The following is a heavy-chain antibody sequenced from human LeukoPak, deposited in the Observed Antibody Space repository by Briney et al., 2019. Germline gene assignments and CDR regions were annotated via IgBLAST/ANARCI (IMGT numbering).Heavy chain of an antibody. CDR1: GGTISSYY. V-gene: IGHV4-59*01. Sequence: ASETLSLTRTVSGGTISSYYWSWIRQPPGKGLEWIGYIYYSGSTNYNPSLKSRVTITVDTSKNQFSLKLSSVTAADTAVYYCARKDFWSGYHDYWGQGTLVTVSS. J-gene: IGHJ4*02. CDR3: ARKDFWSGYHDY. CDR2: IYYSGST. D-gene: IGHD3-3*01.